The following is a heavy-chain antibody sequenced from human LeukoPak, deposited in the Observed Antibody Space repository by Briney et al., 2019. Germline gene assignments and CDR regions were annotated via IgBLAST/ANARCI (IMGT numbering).Heavy chain of an antibody. CDR3: AKTTVNNQVDY. V-gene: IGHV3-7*01. CDR2: IKQDGSEK. Sequence: GGSLRLSCAASGFTFSSYWMSWVRQAPGKGLEWVANIKQDGSEKYYVDSVKGRFTISRDNSKNTLSLQMNNLRAEDTAVYYCAKTTVNNQVDYWGQGTLVTVSS. J-gene: IGHJ4*02. CDR1: GFTFSSYW. D-gene: IGHD1-14*01.